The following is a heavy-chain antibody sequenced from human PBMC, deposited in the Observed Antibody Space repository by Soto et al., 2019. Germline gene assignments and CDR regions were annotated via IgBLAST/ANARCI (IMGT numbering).Heavy chain of an antibody. V-gene: IGHV3-30*18. Sequence: GGSLRLSCATSGFTFSSYGMHWVRQAPGKGLEWVAVISYDGSNKYYADSVKGRFTISRDNSKNTLYLQMNSLRAEDTAVYYCAKIEGFLLWFGELLYWGQGTLVTVSS. D-gene: IGHD3-10*01. CDR3: AKIEGFLLWFGELLY. CDR1: GFTFSSYG. J-gene: IGHJ4*02. CDR2: ISYDGSNK.